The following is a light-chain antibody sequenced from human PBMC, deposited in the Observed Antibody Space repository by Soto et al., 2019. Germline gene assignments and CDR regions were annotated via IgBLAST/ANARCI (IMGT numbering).Light chain of an antibody. CDR3: QQYGGSPPYT. CDR2: GAS. J-gene: IGKJ2*01. Sequence: EIVLTQSPGTLSLSPGDRATLSCRASQSVSSPYLAWYQQKPGQAPRLLIYGASSSATDIPDRFSGSGSGTDFTLTISRLEPEDFAVYHCQQYGGSPPYTFGQGTKLEIK. CDR1: QSVSSPY. V-gene: IGKV3-20*01.